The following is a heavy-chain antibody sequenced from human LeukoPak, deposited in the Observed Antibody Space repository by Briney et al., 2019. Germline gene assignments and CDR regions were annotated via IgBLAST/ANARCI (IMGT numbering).Heavy chain of an antibody. J-gene: IGHJ4*02. V-gene: IGHV3-48*04. D-gene: IGHD4-17*01. CDR3: ASHPTDDFDY. Sequence: GGSLRLSCAASGFTFSSYSMNWVRQAPGKGLEWVSYISSSSSTIYYADSVKGRFTISRDNAKNSLYLQMNSLRAEDTAVYYCASHPTDDFDYWGQGTLVTVSS. CDR2: ISSSSSTI. CDR1: GFTFSSYS.